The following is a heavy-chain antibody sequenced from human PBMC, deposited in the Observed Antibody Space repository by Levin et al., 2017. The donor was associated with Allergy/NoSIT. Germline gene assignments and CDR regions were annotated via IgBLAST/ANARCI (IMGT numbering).Heavy chain of an antibody. CDR3: ARGIVVGGKDYYGMDV. Sequence: PGGSLRLSCAASGFTFSIYGVHWVRQAPGKGLEWVAFIWSDGSTEFYEDSVKGRFTISRDNSKNTLYLQMNSLRAEDTAIYYCARGIVVGGKDYYGMDVWGLGTTVTVSS. CDR1: GFTFSIYG. V-gene: IGHV3-33*01. J-gene: IGHJ6*02. CDR2: IWSDGSTE. D-gene: IGHD3-10*01.